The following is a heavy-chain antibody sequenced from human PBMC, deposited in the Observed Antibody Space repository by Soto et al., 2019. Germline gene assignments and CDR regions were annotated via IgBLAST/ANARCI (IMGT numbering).Heavy chain of an antibody. Sequence: VQVLESGGGLAQPGGSLRLSCAASGFTFSGFAMSWVRQAPGKGLEWVSAITGSGGSTYHADSVKGRFTISRDNSKNTLNLEMNNLRADDTAGYYCAKGSSSYRPAYFDSWGQGTLATVAS. J-gene: IGHJ4*02. V-gene: IGHV3-23*01. D-gene: IGHD6-6*01. CDR1: GFTFSGFA. CDR3: AKGSSSYRPAYFDS. CDR2: ITGSGGST.